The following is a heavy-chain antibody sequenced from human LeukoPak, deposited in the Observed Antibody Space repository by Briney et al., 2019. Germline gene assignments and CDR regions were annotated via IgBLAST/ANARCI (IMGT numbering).Heavy chain of an antibody. J-gene: IGHJ4*02. V-gene: IGHV4-34*01. D-gene: IGHD6-13*01. Sequence: SETLSLTCAVYGASFSDYYWSWIRQPPGKGLEWIGEINHRGSNIYNPSLKSRVTISVDTSQNHFSLKLTSVTAADTAVYYCARETAAAGRGGFDYWGQGTLATVSS. CDR2: INHRGSN. CDR1: GASFSDYY. CDR3: ARETAAAGRGGFDY.